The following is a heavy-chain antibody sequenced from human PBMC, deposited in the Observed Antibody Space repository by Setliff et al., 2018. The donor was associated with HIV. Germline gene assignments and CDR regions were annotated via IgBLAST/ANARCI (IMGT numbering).Heavy chain of an antibody. CDR2: IYTGGNA. CDR3: ARSLRYFDWSLRRPSHDAFDF. Sequence: SETLSLTCTVSGDSISSGSHYWSWIRQPAGKGLEWIGHIYTGGNANYNPSLQSRVTISVDTSKNQFSLKLSFVTAADTAVYYCARSLRYFDWSLRRPSHDAFDFWGQGTMVTVSS. D-gene: IGHD3-9*01. J-gene: IGHJ3*01. V-gene: IGHV4-61*09. CDR1: GDSISSGSHY.